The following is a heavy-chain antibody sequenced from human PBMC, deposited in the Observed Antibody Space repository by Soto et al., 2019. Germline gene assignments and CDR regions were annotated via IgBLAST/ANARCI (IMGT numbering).Heavy chain of an antibody. CDR2: ISYDGSNK. Sequence: QVQLVESGGGVVQPGRSLRLSCAASGFTFSSYGMHWVRQAPGKGLEWVAVISYDGSNKYYADSVKGRFTISRDNSKNTLYLQMNSLRAEDTAVYYCAKGQGIAAAGTVLGFDYWGQGTLVTVSS. CDR1: GFTFSSYG. V-gene: IGHV3-30*18. CDR3: AKGQGIAAAGTVLGFDY. J-gene: IGHJ4*02. D-gene: IGHD6-13*01.